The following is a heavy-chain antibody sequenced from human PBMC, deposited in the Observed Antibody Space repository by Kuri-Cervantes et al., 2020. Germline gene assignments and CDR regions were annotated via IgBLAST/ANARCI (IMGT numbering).Heavy chain of an antibody. J-gene: IGHJ1*01. CDR3: AKDRGYSYGYADFQH. CDR2: ISYDGSNK. Sequence: GESLKISCAASGFTSSSYGMYWVRQAPGKGLEWVAVISYDGSNKYYADSVKGRFTISRDNSKNTLYLQMNSLRAEDTAVYYCAKDRGYSYGYADFQHWGQGTLVTVSS. D-gene: IGHD5-18*01. CDR1: GFTSSSYG. V-gene: IGHV3-30*18.